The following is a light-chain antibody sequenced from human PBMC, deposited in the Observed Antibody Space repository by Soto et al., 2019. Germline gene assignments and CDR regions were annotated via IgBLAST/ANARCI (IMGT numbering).Light chain of an antibody. CDR2: AAS. CDR3: QQYYSYPWT. J-gene: IGKJ1*01. CDR1: QGISSF. V-gene: IGKV1-9*01. Sequence: IQLTQSPSSLSASVGDSVTITCRASQGISSFLAWYQQKPGKAPKLLIYAASTLQSGVPSRFSGSGSGTDFTLTISCLQSEDFATYYCQQYYSYPWTFGQGTKVDIK.